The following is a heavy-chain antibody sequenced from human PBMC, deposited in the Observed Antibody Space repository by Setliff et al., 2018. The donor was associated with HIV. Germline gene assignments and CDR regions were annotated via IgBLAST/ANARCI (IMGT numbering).Heavy chain of an antibody. D-gene: IGHD1-26*01. J-gene: IGHJ4*02. CDR3: ARTRAPYFFDF. V-gene: IGHV4-4*08. CDR2: VSSIGNT. CDR1: GISINGYY. Sequence: ASETLSLTCSVSGISINGYYWSWIRQSPRTRLEWIGYVSSIGNTNYNPSLKSRVTISVDTSKNQFSLQLNSVTAADTAVYFCARTRAPYFFDFWGQGAQVTVSS.